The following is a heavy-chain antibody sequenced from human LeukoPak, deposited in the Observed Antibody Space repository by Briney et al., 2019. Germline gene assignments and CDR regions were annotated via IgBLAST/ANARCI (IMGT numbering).Heavy chain of an antibody. D-gene: IGHD5-18*01. CDR2: INHSGST. CDR3: ARRPIQLWLTNDAFDI. CDR1: GGSFSGYY. V-gene: IGHV4-34*01. Sequence: ETSETLSLTCAVYGGSFSGYYWSWIRQPPGKGLEWIGEINHSGSTNYNPSLKSRVTISVDTSKNQFSLKLSSVTAADTAVYYCARRPIQLWLTNDAFDIWGQGTMVTVSS. J-gene: IGHJ3*02.